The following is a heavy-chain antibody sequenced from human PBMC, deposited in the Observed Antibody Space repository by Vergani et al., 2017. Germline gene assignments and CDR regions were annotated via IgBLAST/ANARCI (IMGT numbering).Heavy chain of an antibody. D-gene: IGHD2-8*01. Sequence: EVQLVQSGAEVKEPGESLKISCTGSGYSFTNYWIGWVRQRPGKGLEWMGIIYPGDSETRYSPSFQGQVTISADKSINTAFLQWSSLKASDTAMYYCARLKGMLPNWYFDLWGRGTLVTVSS. CDR3: ARLKGMLPNWYFDL. CDR1: GYSFTNYW. J-gene: IGHJ2*01. CDR2: IYPGDSET. V-gene: IGHV5-51*01.